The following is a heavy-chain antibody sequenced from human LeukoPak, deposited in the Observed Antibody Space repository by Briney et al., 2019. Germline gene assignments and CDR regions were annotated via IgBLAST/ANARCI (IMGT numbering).Heavy chain of an antibody. CDR1: GGSISSGGYY. Sequence: SETLSLTCTVSGGSISSGGYYWSWIRQHPGKGLEWIGYIYYGGSTYYNLSLKSRVTISVDTSTNQFSLNLSSVTAADTAVYYCARATLKLGIDYWGQGTLVTVSS. V-gene: IGHV4-31*03. CDR3: ARATLKLGIDY. J-gene: IGHJ4*02. D-gene: IGHD7-27*01. CDR2: IYYGGST.